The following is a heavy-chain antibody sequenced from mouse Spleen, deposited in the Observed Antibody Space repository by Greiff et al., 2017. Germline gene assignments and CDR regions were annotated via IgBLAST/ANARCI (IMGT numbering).Heavy chain of an antibody. V-gene: IGHV3-6*01. CDR3: ARDRGGFAY. J-gene: IGHJ3*01. CDR2: ISYDGSN. Sequence: LQESGPGLVKPSQSLSLTCSVTGYSITSGYYWNWIRQFPGNKLEWMGYISYDGSNNYNPSLKNRISITRDTSKNQFFLKLNSVTTEDTATYYCARDRGGFAYWGQGTLVTVSA. CDR1: GYSITSGYY.